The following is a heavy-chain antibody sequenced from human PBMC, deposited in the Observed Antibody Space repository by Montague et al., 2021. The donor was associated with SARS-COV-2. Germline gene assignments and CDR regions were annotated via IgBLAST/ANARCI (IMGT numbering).Heavy chain of an antibody. CDR3: ARDLSGSQYLYYFDY. CDR2: IQQDGSKK. Sequence: RLSFAASGFPFSNYWMSWVRQAPGKGLEWVANIQQDGSKKYYVDSVKGRFTISRDNAKKSLYLQMNSLRAEDTAVYYCARDLSGSQYLYYFDYWGQGTLVTVSS. D-gene: IGHD3-3*01. J-gene: IGHJ4*02. CDR1: GFPFSNYW. V-gene: IGHV3-7*01.